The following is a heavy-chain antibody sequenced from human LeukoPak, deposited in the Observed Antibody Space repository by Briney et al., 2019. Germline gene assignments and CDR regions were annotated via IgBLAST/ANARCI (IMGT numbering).Heavy chain of an antibody. CDR1: GYTFTSYA. Sequence: GASVKVSCKASGYTFTSYAISWVRQAPGQGLEWMGWISAYNGNTNYAQKLQGRVTMTTDTSTSTAYMELRSLRSDDTAVYYCARANYYDSSGYSGYWGQGNLVTVSS. D-gene: IGHD3-22*01. CDR3: ARANYYDSSGYSGY. J-gene: IGHJ4*02. V-gene: IGHV1-18*01. CDR2: ISAYNGNT.